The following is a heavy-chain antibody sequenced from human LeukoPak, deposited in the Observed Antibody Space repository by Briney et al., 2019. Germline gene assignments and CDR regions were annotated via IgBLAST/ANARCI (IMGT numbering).Heavy chain of an antibody. Sequence: SETLSLTCTVSGGSISSGSYYWSWIRQPAGKGLEWIGRIYTSGSTNYNPSLKSRVTISVDTSKNQFSLKLSSVTAADTAVYYCARTSSSGLVGGYYFDYWGQGTLVTVSS. V-gene: IGHV4-61*02. D-gene: IGHD6-19*01. J-gene: IGHJ4*02. CDR3: ARTSSSGLVGGYYFDY. CDR1: GGSISSGSYY. CDR2: IYTSGST.